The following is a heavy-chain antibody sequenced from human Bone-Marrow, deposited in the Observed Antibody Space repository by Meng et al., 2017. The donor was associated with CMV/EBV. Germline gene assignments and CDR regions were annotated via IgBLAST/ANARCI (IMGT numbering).Heavy chain of an antibody. J-gene: IGHJ4*02. V-gene: IGHV4-59*01. Sequence: SETLSLTCTLSGGPISSYYWNWIRQTPGKGLEWMGYVYYTGTTKYNPSLKSRVTISLDTSMKQFSLRPDSVTAADTAVYYCARWGTLSLDYWGQGLLVTVSS. CDR3: ARWGTLSLDY. CDR1: GGPISSYY. CDR2: VYYTGTT. D-gene: IGHD3-16*01.